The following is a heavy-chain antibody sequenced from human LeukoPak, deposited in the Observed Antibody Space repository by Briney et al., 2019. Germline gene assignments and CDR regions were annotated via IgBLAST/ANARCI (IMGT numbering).Heavy chain of an antibody. V-gene: IGHV3-21*01. CDR2: ISSSSSYI. D-gene: IGHD3-22*01. CDR1: GFTFSSYS. Sequence: GGSLRLSCAASGFTFSSYSMNWVRQAPGKGLEWASSISSSSSYIYYADSVKGRFTISRDNAKNSLYLQMNSLRAEGTAVYYCARGTDLYYDSSGYYPHWGQGTLVTVSS. J-gene: IGHJ4*02. CDR3: ARGTDLYYDSSGYYPH.